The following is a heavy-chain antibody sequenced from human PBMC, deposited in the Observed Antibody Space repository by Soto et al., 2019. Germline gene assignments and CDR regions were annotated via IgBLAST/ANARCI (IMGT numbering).Heavy chain of an antibody. J-gene: IGHJ5*01. D-gene: IGHD1-26*01. CDR3: AKGKQWELPLDS. CDR1: GFTFRSYS. CDR2: ISDTSSSK. V-gene: IGHV3-21*04. Sequence: PGESLKISCAASGFTFRSYSMNWVRQAPGKGLEWVSSISDTSSSKYYADSIKGRFTISRDSSSSTLYLQMNSLRAEDTAVYHCAKGKQWELPLDSWGQGTLVTVSS.